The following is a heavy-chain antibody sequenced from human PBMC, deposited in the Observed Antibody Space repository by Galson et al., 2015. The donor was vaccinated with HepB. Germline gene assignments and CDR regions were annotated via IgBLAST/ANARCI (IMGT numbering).Heavy chain of an antibody. V-gene: IGHV5-51*03. CDR1: GYSFTNFW. CDR2: IYPGDSDT. CDR3: AQRGFCSGDTCEDH. Sequence: QSGAEVKKPGEFLKISCSASGYSFTNFWIGWVRQMPGKGLEWMGIIYPGDSDTKFSPSFQGHVTISADKSIKNAYLQWSSLKASDTAMYYCAQRGFCSGDTCEDHWGQGTLVTVSS. J-gene: IGHJ4*02. D-gene: IGHD2-15*01.